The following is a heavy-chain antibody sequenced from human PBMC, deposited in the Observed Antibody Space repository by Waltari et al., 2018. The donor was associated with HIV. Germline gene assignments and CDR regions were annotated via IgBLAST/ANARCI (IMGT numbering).Heavy chain of an antibody. D-gene: IGHD3-3*01. V-gene: IGHV1-18*01. CDR3: ARDDQITIFGVVRYGMDV. J-gene: IGHJ6*02. CDR1: GYTFTRDG. CDR2: ISAYNGNT. Sequence: QVQLVQSGAEVKKPGASVKVSCKASGYTFTRDGISWVRQAHGQGLEWMGWISAYNGNTNYAQKLQGRVTMTTDTSTSTAYMELRSLRSDDTAVYYCARDDQITIFGVVRYGMDVWGQGTTVTVSS.